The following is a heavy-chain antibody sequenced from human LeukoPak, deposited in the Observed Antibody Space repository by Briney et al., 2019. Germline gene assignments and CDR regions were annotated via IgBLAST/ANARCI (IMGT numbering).Heavy chain of an antibody. CDR3: ATETNGRHYDY. Sequence: GGSLRLSCTASGLTFSTSGFNWVRQAPGKGLEWVASIGPSGSDRYHADSIKGRFTISRDNANNFLYLQMNSLRAEDTAVYYCATETNGRHYDYWGQGTLLTVSS. CDR2: IGPSGSDR. J-gene: IGHJ4*02. CDR1: GLTFSTSG. D-gene: IGHD1-14*01. V-gene: IGHV3-21*06.